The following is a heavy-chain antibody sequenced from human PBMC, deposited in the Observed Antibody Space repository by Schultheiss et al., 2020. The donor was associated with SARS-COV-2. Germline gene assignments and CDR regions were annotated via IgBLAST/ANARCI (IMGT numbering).Heavy chain of an antibody. CDR3: TTDLSRFTMVGGVPFVDDY. Sequence: GGSLRLSCAASGFTFSSYGMHWVRQAPGKGLEWVAVIWYDGSNKYYADSVKGRFTISRDNSKNTLYLQMNSLKTEDTAVYYCTTDLSRFTMVGGVPFVDDYWGQGTLVTVSS. J-gene: IGHJ4*02. D-gene: IGHD3-10*01. CDR2: IWYDGSNK. CDR1: GFTFSSYG. V-gene: IGHV3-33*01.